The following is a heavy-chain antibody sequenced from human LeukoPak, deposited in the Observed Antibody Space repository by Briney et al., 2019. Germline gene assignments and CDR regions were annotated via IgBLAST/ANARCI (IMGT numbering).Heavy chain of an antibody. D-gene: IGHD6-13*01. J-gene: IGHJ5*02. CDR1: GYTFTSYG. CDR3: ARWTHQQLENWFDP. V-gene: IGHV1-69*13. CDR2: IIPIFGTS. Sequence: SVKVSCKASGYTFTSYGISWVRQAPGQGLEWMGGIIPIFGTSNYAQRFQGRVTITEDESTRTVYMELGSLRSEDTAVYYCARWTHQQLENWFDPWGQGSLVTVSS.